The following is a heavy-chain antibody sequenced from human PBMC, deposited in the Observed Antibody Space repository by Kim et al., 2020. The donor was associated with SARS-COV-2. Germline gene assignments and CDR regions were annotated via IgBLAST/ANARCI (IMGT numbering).Heavy chain of an antibody. CDR1: GFTFSSYG. CDR2: ISYDGSNK. Sequence: GVSLRLSCAASGFTFSSYGMHWVRQAPGKGLEWVAVISYDGSNKYYADSVKGRFTISRDNSKNTLYLQMNSLRAEDTAVYYCAKGYSSGWYYFDYWGQGTLVTVSS. D-gene: IGHD6-19*01. CDR3: AKGYSSGWYYFDY. J-gene: IGHJ4*02. V-gene: IGHV3-30*18.